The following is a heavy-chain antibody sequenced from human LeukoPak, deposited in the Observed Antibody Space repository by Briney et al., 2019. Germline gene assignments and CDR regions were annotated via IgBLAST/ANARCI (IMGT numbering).Heavy chain of an antibody. Sequence: EPSETLSLTCAVYGGSFSGYYWSWIRQPPGKGLEWIGEINHSGSTNYNPSLKSRVTISVDTSKNQFSLKLSSVTAADTAVYYCARRQLGYCSGGSCYGFDYWGQGTLVTVSS. J-gene: IGHJ4*02. D-gene: IGHD2-15*01. V-gene: IGHV4-34*01. CDR3: ARRQLGYCSGGSCYGFDY. CDR1: GGSFSGYY. CDR2: INHSGST.